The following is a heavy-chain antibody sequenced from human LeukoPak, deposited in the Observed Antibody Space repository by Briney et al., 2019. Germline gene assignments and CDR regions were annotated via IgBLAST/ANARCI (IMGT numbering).Heavy chain of an antibody. Sequence: PSETLSLTCTVSGGSISSSSYYWGWIRQPPGKGLEWIGSIYYSGSTYYNPSLKSRVTISVDTSKNQFSLKLSSVTAADTAVYYCARHDRTQWLVPSTFDYWGQGTLVTVSS. V-gene: IGHV4-39*01. CDR3: ARHDRTQWLVPSTFDY. D-gene: IGHD6-19*01. CDR1: GGSISSSSYY. J-gene: IGHJ4*02. CDR2: IYYSGST.